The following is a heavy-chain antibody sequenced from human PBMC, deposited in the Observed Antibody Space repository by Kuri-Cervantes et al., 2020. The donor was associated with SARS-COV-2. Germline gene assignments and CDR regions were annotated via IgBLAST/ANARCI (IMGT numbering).Heavy chain of an antibody. V-gene: IGHV1-24*01. D-gene: IGHD3-16*01. J-gene: IGHJ4*02. Sequence: ASVKVSCKVSGYTLTELAMHWVRQAPGKGLEWMGGFDPEDGEAIYAQKFQGRVTMTQDTSRDTAYMELRSLRSDDTAVYYCATMDDYVWGSHYYFDYGGQGTLVTVSS. CDR3: ATMDDYVWGSHYYFDY. CDR1: GYTLTELA. CDR2: FDPEDGEA.